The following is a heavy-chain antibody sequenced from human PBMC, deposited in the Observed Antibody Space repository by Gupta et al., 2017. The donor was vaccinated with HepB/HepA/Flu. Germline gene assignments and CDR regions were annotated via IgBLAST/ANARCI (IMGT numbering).Heavy chain of an antibody. J-gene: IGHJ4*02. V-gene: IGHV3-23*04. Sequence: EVQLVESGGALVQPGGSLRLSCAASGFTFSTYAMGWVRQAPGKGLEWVSAISASADSKYYAESVKGRFTISRDYSKNTLYLQMNSLRDEDSAIYXCAKHGLGXCSSSSCLYHFDYWGQGTRVTVSS. D-gene: IGHD2-2*01. CDR1: GFTFSTYA. CDR2: ISASADSK. CDR3: AKHGLGXCSSSSCLYHFDY.